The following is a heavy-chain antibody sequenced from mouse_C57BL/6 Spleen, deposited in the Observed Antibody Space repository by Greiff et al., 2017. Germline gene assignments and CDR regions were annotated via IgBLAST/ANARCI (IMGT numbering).Heavy chain of an antibody. CDR3: ARGRTYYGSSYAMDY. D-gene: IGHD1-1*01. CDR2: IYPRSGNT. V-gene: IGHV1-81*01. CDR1: GYTFTSYG. J-gene: IGHJ4*01. Sequence: VKLMESGAELARPGASVKLSCKASGYTFTSYGISWVKQRTGQGLEWIGEIYPRSGNTNYNEKFKGKATLTADKSSSTAYMELRSLTSEDSAVYFCARGRTYYGSSYAMDYWGQGTTVTVSS.